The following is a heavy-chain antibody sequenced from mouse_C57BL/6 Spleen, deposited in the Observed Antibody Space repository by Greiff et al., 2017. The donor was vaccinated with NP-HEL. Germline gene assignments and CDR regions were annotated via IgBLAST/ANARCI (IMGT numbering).Heavy chain of an antibody. V-gene: IGHV1-64*01. Sequence: QVQLKQPGAELVKPGASVKLSCKASGYTFTSYWMHWVKQRPGQGLEWIGMIHPNSGSTNYNEKFKSKATLTVDKSSSTAYMQLSSLTSEDSAVYYCARKGEIYSNYDYFDYWGQGTTLTVSS. CDR3: ARKGEIYSNYDYFDY. CDR1: GYTFTSYW. D-gene: IGHD2-5*01. J-gene: IGHJ2*01. CDR2: IHPNSGST.